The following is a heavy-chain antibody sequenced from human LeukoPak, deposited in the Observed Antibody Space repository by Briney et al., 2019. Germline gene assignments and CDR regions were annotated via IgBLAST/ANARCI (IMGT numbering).Heavy chain of an antibody. J-gene: IGHJ4*02. D-gene: IGHD3-10*01. CDR2: INGDGSTT. CDR1: GFTFSTYW. CDR3: TRGSDYGSGSYYSPFDY. V-gene: IGHV3-74*01. Sequence: GGSLRLSCAASGFTFSTYWMHWVRQAPGTGLVWVSRINGDGSTTRYADSVKGRFTISRDNAKNTLCLQMDSLRAEDTAVYYCTRGSDYGSGSYYSPFDYWGQGTLVTVSS.